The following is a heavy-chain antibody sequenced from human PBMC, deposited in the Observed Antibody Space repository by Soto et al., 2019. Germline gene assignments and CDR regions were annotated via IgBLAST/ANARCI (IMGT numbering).Heavy chain of an antibody. CDR1: GFSFSSYA. Sequence: GGSLRLSCAASGFSFSSYAMHWVRQAPGKGLEWVAVISFAGTNTHYADSVKDRFTISRDNSKNTVYLHMVSLRPEDTSVYSCAREKRPGDSSRGSFDVRGQGTMVTVSS. J-gene: IGHJ3*01. D-gene: IGHD7-27*01. CDR3: AREKRPGDSSRGSFDV. CDR2: ISFAGTNT. V-gene: IGHV3-30-3*01.